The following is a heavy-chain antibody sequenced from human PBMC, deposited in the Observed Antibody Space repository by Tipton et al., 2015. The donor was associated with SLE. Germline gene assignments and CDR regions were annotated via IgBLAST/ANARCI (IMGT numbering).Heavy chain of an antibody. CDR2: FYFTGRT. CDR3: ARLARGYGALNWFDP. D-gene: IGHD4-17*01. V-gene: IGHV4-59*11. J-gene: IGHJ5*02. Sequence: TLSLTCNVSGDSINNHYWTWIRQPPGQTLEWIGFFYFTGRTLYNPSLESRVTISIDTSKNQVSLQLTSVTTADTAVYYCARLARGYGALNWFDPWGQGALVTVS. CDR1: GDSINNHY.